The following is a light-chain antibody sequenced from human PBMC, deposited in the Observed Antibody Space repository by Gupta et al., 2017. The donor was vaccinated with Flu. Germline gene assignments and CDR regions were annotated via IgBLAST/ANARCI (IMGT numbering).Light chain of an antibody. V-gene: IGKV3-15*01. J-gene: IGKJ2*03. CDR3: QQYNTWPYS. CDR1: LVISYN. CDR2: SAS. Sequence: GERATLHSRASLVISYNLAWYQQKPCQAPRRLMPSASTRGSDIPARFSGSGSGTEFTLTISSLQSEDFAVYYCQQYNTWPYSFGQGTKVEIK.